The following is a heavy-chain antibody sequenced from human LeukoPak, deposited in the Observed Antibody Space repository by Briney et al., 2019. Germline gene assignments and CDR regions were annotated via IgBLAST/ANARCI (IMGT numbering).Heavy chain of an antibody. J-gene: IGHJ6*03. CDR3: ARATIGRGYIGYDYLYYYYYMDV. CDR1: GYTFTSYG. CDR2: ISAYNGNT. V-gene: IGHV1-18*01. D-gene: IGHD5-12*01. Sequence: ASVKVSCKASGYTFTSYGISWVRQAPGQGLEWMGWISAYNGNTNYAQKPQGRVTITTDKSTSTAYMELRSLRSDDTAVYYCARATIGRGYIGYDYLYYYYYMDVWGKGTTVTVSS.